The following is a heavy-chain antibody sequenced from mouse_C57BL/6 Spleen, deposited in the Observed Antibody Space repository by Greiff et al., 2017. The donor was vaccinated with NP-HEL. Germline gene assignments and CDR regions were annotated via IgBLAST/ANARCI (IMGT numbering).Heavy chain of an antibody. Sequence: QVHVKQPGAELAKPGASVKLSCKASGYTFTSYWMHWVKQRPGQGLEWIGMIHPNSGSTNYNEKFKSKATLTVDKSSSTAYMQLSSLTSEDSAVYYCARGYSNYPDYWGQGTTLTVSS. D-gene: IGHD2-5*01. J-gene: IGHJ2*01. CDR3: ARGYSNYPDY. CDR1: GYTFTSYW. V-gene: IGHV1-64*01. CDR2: IHPNSGST.